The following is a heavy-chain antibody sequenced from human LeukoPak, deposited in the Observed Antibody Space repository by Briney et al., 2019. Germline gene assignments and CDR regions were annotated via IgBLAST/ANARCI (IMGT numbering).Heavy chain of an antibody. Sequence: ASVKVSCKASGYTFTGYYMHWVRQAPGQGLEWMGIINPSGGSTSYAQKFQGRVTMTRDMSTSTVYMELSSLRSEDTAVYYCAKGGLVHRFDPWGQGTLVTVSS. CDR2: INPSGGST. CDR3: AKGGLVHRFDP. V-gene: IGHV1-46*01. J-gene: IGHJ5*02. CDR1: GYTFTGYY.